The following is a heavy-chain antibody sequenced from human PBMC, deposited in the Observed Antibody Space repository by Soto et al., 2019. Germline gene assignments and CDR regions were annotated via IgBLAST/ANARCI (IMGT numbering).Heavy chain of an antibody. CDR3: ARDRGTTTVTFDAFQH. Sequence: EVQLLESGGGLVQPGGSLRLSCAASGFSFNSNSMSWVRQAPGKGLEWVAGIIGSGDSAYYADSVKGRFTISRDNSKNTLSLQMNRLRAGDTAIYYCARDRGTTTVTFDAFQHWGQGTLVAVSS. V-gene: IGHV3-23*01. CDR1: GFSFNSNS. D-gene: IGHD4-17*01. CDR2: IIGSGDSA. J-gene: IGHJ1*01.